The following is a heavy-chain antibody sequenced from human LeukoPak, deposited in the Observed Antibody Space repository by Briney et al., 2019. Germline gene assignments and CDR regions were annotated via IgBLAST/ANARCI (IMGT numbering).Heavy chain of an antibody. CDR3: ARTGSTVTMLYPFDH. J-gene: IGHJ4*02. Sequence: PSETLSLTCAVYDGSFSGYYWSWIRQPPGKGLELIGYIYYSGSTNYNPSLKSRVSISVDTSKNQFSLKLSSVTAADTAVYYCARTGSTVTMLYPFDHWGQGTLVTVSS. V-gene: IGHV4-59*01. CDR2: IYYSGST. D-gene: IGHD4-17*01. CDR1: DGSFSGYY.